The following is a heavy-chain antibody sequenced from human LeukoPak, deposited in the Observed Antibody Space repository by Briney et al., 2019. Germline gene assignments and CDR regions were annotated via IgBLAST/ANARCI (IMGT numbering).Heavy chain of an antibody. CDR3: AKGPKRITGTIGFPMDV. D-gene: IGHD1-7*01. J-gene: IGHJ6*03. CDR2: ISGSGTKT. CDR1: GFTFSSYG. Sequence: PGGSLRLSCAASGFTFSSYGMSWVRQAPGKGLEWVSRISGSGTKTNNADSVKGRFTISRDNSKSTLYLQMNSLRAEDTAVYYCAKGPKRITGTIGFPMDVWGKGTTVTVSS. V-gene: IGHV3-23*01.